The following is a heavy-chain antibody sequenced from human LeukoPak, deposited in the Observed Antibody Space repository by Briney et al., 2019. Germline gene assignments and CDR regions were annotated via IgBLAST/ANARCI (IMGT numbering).Heavy chain of an antibody. CDR2: INSDGSTI. V-gene: IGHV3-74*01. Sequence: GGSLRLSCAASGFTFSSYWVHWVRQAPGKGLVWVSRINSDGSTINYADSVKGRFTISRDNAENTLYLQMNSLRAEDTAVYYCAKVLRGITIFGVVPNAFDIWGQGTMVTVSS. D-gene: IGHD3-3*01. CDR3: AKVLRGITIFGVVPNAFDI. CDR1: GFTFSSYW. J-gene: IGHJ3*02.